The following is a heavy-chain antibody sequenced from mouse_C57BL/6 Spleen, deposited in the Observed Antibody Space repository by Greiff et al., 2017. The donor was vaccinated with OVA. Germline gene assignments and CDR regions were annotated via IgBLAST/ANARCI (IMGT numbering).Heavy chain of an antibody. CDR2: IDPENGDT. CDR1: GFNIKDDY. J-gene: IGHJ3*01. D-gene: IGHD1-1*01. CDR3: TDYGIFAY. V-gene: IGHV14-4*01. Sequence: VQLQQSGAELVRPGASVKLSCTASGFNIKDDYMHWVKQRPEQGLEWIGWIDPENGDTEYASKFQGKATITADTSSNTAYLQLSSLTSEDTAVYYCTDYGIFAYWGQGTLVTVSA.